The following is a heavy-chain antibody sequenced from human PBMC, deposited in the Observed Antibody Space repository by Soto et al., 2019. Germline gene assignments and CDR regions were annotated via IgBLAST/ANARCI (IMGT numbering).Heavy chain of an antibody. J-gene: IGHJ5*02. CDR3: ARHAGIGGLGYCSGGSCVGFWFDP. CDR2: IYYSGST. V-gene: IGHV4-39*01. Sequence: SETLSLTCTVSGGSISSSSYYWGWIRQPPGKGLEWIGSIYYSGSTYYNPSLKSRVTISVDTSKNQFSLKLSSVTAADTAVYYCARHAGIGGLGYCSGGSCVGFWFDPWGQGTLVTVYS. D-gene: IGHD2-15*01. CDR1: GGSISSSSYY.